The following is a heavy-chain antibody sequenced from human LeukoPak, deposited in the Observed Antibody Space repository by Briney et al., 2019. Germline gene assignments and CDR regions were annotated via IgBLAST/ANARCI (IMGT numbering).Heavy chain of an antibody. Sequence: GGSLRLSCAASGFTFDDYAMHWVRQAPGKGLGWVSGISWNSGSIGYADSVKGRFTISRDNAKNSLYLQMNSLRAEDTALYYCAKGLGYGDYVGTIVRDAFDIWGQGTMVTVSS. CDR1: GFTFDDYA. D-gene: IGHD4-17*01. CDR3: AKGLGYGDYVGTIVRDAFDI. V-gene: IGHV3-9*01. CDR2: ISWNSGSI. J-gene: IGHJ3*02.